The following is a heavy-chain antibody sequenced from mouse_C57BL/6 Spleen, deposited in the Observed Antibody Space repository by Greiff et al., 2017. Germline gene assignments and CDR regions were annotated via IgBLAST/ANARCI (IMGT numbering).Heavy chain of an antibody. V-gene: IGHV1-82*01. CDR3: ARDGYYSYYFDY. J-gene: IGHJ2*01. CDR2: IYPGDGDT. D-gene: IGHD2-3*01. Sequence: QVQLQQSGPELVKPGASVKISCKASGYAFSSSWMNWVKQRPGKGLEWIGRIYPGDGDTNYNGKFKGKATLTADKSSSTAYMQLSSLTSEDSAVYFCARDGYYSYYFDYGGQGTTLTVSS. CDR1: GYAFSSSW.